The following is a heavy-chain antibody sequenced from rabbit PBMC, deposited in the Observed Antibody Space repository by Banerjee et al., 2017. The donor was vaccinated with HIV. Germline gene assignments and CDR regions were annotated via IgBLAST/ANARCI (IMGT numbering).Heavy chain of an antibody. CDR1: GFSFSSTYY. V-gene: IGHV1S45*01. J-gene: IGHJ4*01. CDR2: IDAGDNGDT. Sequence: QEQLEESGGGLVQPEGSLTLTCTASGFSFSSTYYMCWVRQAPGKGLEWIACIDAGDNGDTYYASWAKGRFTISKTSSTTVILQMTSLTAADTATYFCARDLAGVIGWNFGLWGPGTLVTVS. CDR3: ARDLAGVIGWNFGL. D-gene: IGHD4-1*01.